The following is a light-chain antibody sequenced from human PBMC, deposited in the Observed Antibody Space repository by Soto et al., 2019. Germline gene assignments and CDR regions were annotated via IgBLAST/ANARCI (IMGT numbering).Light chain of an antibody. CDR1: QTISNY. J-gene: IGKJ1*01. V-gene: IGKV1-39*01. CDR3: QHYKMYSPWT. CDR2: AAS. Sequence: DIQMTQSPSSLSASLGDRVTITCRASQTISNYLNWYQQKSGRAPELLVYAASNLQSGVPSRFTGSGSGTHFTLTISSLQPDDFATYYCQHYKMYSPWTFGQGTKVDIK.